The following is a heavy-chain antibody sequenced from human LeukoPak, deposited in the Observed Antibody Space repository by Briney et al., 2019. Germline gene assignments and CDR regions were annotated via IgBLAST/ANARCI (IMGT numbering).Heavy chain of an antibody. CDR2: IYYSGNT. CDR3: ARRTMVRGVIWFDP. V-gene: IGHV4-39*07. D-gene: IGHD3-10*01. Sequence: SETLSLTCTVSGGSINSSSYYWGWIRQPPGKGLEWIGSIYYSGNTYHNPSLKSRVTISVDTSKNQFSLKLSSVTAADTAVYYCARRTMVRGVIWFDPWGQGTLVTVSS. J-gene: IGHJ5*02. CDR1: GGSINSSSYY.